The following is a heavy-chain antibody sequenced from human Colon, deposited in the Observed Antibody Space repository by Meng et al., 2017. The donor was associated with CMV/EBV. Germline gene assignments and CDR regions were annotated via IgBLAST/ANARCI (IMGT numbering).Heavy chain of an antibody. J-gene: IGHJ4*02. D-gene: IGHD3-10*01. CDR2: MNPNSGNT. CDR1: GYTFIRNA. V-gene: IGHV1-8*01. CDR3: APSFGESPFDY. Sequence: QVQLVQSGAEVKKPGASVRVSCKASGYTFIRNAIHWVRQAPGQRLEWMGWMNPNSGNTGYAQKFQGRVTMTRNTSISTAYMELSSLRSEDTAVYYCAPSFGESPFDYWGQGTLVTVSS.